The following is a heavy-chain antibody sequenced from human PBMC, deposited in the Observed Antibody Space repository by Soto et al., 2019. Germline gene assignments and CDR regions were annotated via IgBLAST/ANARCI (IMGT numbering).Heavy chain of an antibody. V-gene: IGHV3-30*03. CDR3: TRDASRDSSARGWFDP. D-gene: IGHD6-13*01. J-gene: IGHJ5*02. CDR1: GFTFTTYG. Sequence: LRLSCAASGFTFTTYGMNWVRQAPGKGLEWVAVISYDGSNKLYADSVRGRFAISRDNSKNTLYLQMDSLRPEDTAVYYCTRDASRDSSARGWFDPWGPGTLVTVSS. CDR2: ISYDGSNK.